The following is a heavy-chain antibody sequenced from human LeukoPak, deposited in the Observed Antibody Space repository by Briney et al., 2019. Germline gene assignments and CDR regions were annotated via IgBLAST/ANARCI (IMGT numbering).Heavy chain of an antibody. CDR1: GYSFTSYW. Sequence: GESLKISCKGSGYSFTSYWIGWVRQMPGKGLEWMGIIYPGDPDTRYSPSFQGQVTISADKSISTAYLQWSSLKASDTAMYYCARRGYSYGYYYYMDVWGKGTTVTVSS. J-gene: IGHJ6*03. V-gene: IGHV5-51*01. CDR3: ARRGYSYGYYYYMDV. D-gene: IGHD5-18*01. CDR2: IYPGDPDT.